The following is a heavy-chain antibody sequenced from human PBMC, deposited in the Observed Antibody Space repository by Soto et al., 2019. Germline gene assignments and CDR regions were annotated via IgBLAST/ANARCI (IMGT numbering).Heavy chain of an antibody. CDR1: GGSISSSNW. J-gene: IGHJ6*02. CDR2: IYHSGST. Sequence: QVQLQESGPGLVKPSGTLSLTCAVSGGSISSSNWWSWVRQPPGKGLEWIGEIYHSGSTNYNPSLKSRVTISLDKSKSQFSLKLSSVTAADTAVYYCASVRGGYYYAMDVWGQGTTVTVSS. D-gene: IGHD3-10*02. V-gene: IGHV4-4*02. CDR3: ASVRGGYYYAMDV.